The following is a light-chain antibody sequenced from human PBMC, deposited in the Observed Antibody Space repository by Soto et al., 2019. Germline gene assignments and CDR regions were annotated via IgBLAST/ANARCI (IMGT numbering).Light chain of an antibody. Sequence: QSALTQPPSVSGAPGQRVTISCTGSSSNIGARYDVHWYQCLPGTAPKLLIFDDNKRLSGIPDRFSGAKSGTSATLGITGLQTGDEAIYYCGTWDNSVTGGRAVFGGGTKLTVL. CDR2: DDN. J-gene: IGLJ3*02. V-gene: IGLV1-51*02. CDR1: SSNIGARYD. CDR3: GTWDNSVTGGRAV.